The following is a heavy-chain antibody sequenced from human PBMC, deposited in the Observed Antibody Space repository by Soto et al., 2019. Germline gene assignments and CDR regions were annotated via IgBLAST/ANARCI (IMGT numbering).Heavy chain of an antibody. D-gene: IGHD6-19*01. Sequence: PGGSLRLSCAASGFTFSDYAMHWVRQAPGKGLEWVAVVSHDGRNTHYADSVKGRFTISRDSSKNTFSLELTSLRAEDTVVYYCAKGGRQWLVTSDFNYWGQGALVTVSS. CDR1: GFTFSDYA. CDR3: AKGGRQWLVTSDFNY. V-gene: IGHV3-30*18. J-gene: IGHJ4*02. CDR2: VSHDGRNT.